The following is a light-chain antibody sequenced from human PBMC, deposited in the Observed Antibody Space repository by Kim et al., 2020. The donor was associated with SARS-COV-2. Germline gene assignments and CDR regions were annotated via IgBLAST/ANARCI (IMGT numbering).Light chain of an antibody. V-gene: IGKV1-13*02. J-gene: IGKJ5*01. CDR3: QQFNSYPIT. CDR2: DAS. CDR1: QGISSA. Sequence: ALQLTQSPSSLSASVGDRVTITCRASQGISSALAWYQQKPGKAPKLLIYDASNLESGVPSRFSGSGSGTDFTLTITRLQPEDFATYCWQQFNSYPITFGQGTRLEIK.